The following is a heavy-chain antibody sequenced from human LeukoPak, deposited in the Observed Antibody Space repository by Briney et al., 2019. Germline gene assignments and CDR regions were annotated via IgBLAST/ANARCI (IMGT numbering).Heavy chain of an antibody. CDR1: GFTFSSYW. CDR3: AREKRNYYDSSGYAY. V-gene: IGHV3-7*01. CDR2: IKQDGSEK. Sequence: PGGSLRLSCAASGFTFSSYWMSWVRQAPGKGLEWVANIKQDGSEKYYVDSVKGRYTISRDNAKNSLYLQMNSLRAGDTAVYYCAREKRNYYDSSGYAYWGQGTLVTVSS. J-gene: IGHJ4*02. D-gene: IGHD3-22*01.